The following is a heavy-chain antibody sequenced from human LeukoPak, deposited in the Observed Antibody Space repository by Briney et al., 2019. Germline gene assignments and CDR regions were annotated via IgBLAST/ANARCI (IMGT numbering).Heavy chain of an antibody. D-gene: IGHD5-18*01. CDR1: GLTFSSSW. J-gene: IGHJ4*02. CDR3: ARDLAYSRLDY. Sequence: GGSLRLSCAVSGLTFSSSWMDWVRQAPGKGLEWVASINPDGNKKNSADSVKGRFTISRDNAENLLYLQMNSLRVEDTAFYYCARDLAYSRLDYWGQGMLVTVSS. CDR2: INPDGNKK. V-gene: IGHV3-7*01.